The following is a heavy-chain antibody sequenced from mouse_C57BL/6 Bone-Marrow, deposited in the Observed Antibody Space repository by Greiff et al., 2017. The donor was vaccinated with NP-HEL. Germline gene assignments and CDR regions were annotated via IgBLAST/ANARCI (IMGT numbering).Heavy chain of an antibody. Sequence: EVQLQQSGPELVKPGASVKMSCKASGYTFTDYNMHWVKQSHGKSLEWIGYINPNNGGTSYNQKFKGKATLTVNKSSSTAYMELRRLTSEDSAVYYCARKERGSWFAYWGQGTLVTVSA. J-gene: IGHJ3*01. CDR2: INPNNGGT. V-gene: IGHV1-22*01. CDR3: ARKERGSWFAY. CDR1: GYTFTDYN.